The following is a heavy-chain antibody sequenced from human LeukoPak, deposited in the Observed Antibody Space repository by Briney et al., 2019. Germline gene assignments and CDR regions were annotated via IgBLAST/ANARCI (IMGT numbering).Heavy chain of an antibody. CDR3: AKDLASLYDAFDI. CDR2: ISGDGGRT. CDR1: GFTFDGYA. J-gene: IGHJ3*02. Sequence: GGSLRLSCTASGFTFDGYAIHWVRQAPGKGLEWVSLISGDGGRTFYADSVKGRFTISRDNSKNSLYLQMNSLRTEDTALYYCAKDLASLYDAFDIWGQGTMVTVSS. V-gene: IGHV3-43*02.